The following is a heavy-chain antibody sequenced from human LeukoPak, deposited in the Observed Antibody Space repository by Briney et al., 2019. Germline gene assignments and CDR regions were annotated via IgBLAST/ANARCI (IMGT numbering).Heavy chain of an antibody. V-gene: IGHV3-20*04. J-gene: IGHJ4*02. CDR1: GITFDEYA. CDR2: ISWSGDST. D-gene: IGHD2-21*01. Sequence: GGSLRPSCAASGITFDEYAMTWVRQAPGKGLEWVSTISWSGDSTAYADSVKGRFTISRDDAKNSLYLQMNSLRAEDTALYYCARVDYRFCGPGGYWGQGTLVTVSS. CDR3: ARVDYRFCGPGGY.